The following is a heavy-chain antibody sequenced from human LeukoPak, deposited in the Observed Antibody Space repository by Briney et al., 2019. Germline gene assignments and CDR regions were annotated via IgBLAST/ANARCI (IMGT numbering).Heavy chain of an antibody. V-gene: IGHV1-46*01. CDR1: GYTFTSYF. D-gene: IGHD1-26*01. CDR3: ARAVGPRGGNWFDP. Sequence: APVRVSCKASGYTFTSYFMHWVRQAPGQGLEWMGVVNPSSGSTTYSQKFQGRVTMTRDTSTSTVYMDLGSLRSDDTAVYYCARAVGPRGGNWFDPWGQGTLVTVSS. CDR2: VNPSSGST. J-gene: IGHJ5*02.